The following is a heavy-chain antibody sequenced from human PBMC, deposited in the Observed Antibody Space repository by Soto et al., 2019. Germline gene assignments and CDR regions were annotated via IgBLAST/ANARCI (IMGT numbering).Heavy chain of an antibody. CDR2: MNPNSGNT. CDR3: ARAEGYCSSTSCYGAYYYYYYMDV. J-gene: IGHJ6*03. D-gene: IGHD2-2*01. CDR1: GYTFTSYD. Sequence: QVPLVQSGAEVKKPGASVKVSCKASGYTFTSYDINWVRQATGQGLEWMGWMNPNSGNTGYAQKFQGRVTMTRNTSISTAYMELSSLRSEDTAVYYCARAEGYCSSTSCYGAYYYYYYMDVWGKGTTVTVSS. V-gene: IGHV1-8*01.